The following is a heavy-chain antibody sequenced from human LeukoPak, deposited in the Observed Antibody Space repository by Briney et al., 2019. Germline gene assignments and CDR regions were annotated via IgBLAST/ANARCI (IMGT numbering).Heavy chain of an antibody. CDR3: ARGYYGSGSYYPRYYYGMDV. V-gene: IGHV4-34*01. J-gene: IGHJ6*04. Sequence: SSETLSLTRAVYGGSFSGYYWSWIRQPPGKGLEWIGEINHSGSTNYNPSLKSRVTISVDTSKNQFSLKLSSVTAADTAVYYCARGYYGSGSYYPRYYYGMDVWGEGTTVTVSS. CDR2: INHSGST. D-gene: IGHD3-10*01. CDR1: GGSFSGYY.